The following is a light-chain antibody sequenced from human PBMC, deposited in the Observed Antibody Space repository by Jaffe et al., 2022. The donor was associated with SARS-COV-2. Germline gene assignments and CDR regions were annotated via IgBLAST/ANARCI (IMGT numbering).Light chain of an antibody. CDR3: QQSYSTPLT. CDR1: QTISTY. CDR2: AAS. V-gene: IGKV1-39*01. J-gene: IGKJ4*01. Sequence: DIQMTQSPSSLSASVGDRVTITCRASQTISTYLNWYQQKPGKAPKVLIYAASRLQSGVPSRFSGSGSGTDFTLTITSLQPEDFATYYCQQSYSTPLTFGGGTRVEI.